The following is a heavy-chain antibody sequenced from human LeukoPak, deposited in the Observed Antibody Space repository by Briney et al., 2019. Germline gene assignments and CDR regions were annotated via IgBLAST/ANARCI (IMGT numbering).Heavy chain of an antibody. CDR1: RFTFSSYA. V-gene: IGHV3-30*04. J-gene: IGHJ5*02. Sequence: PGRSLRLSCAASRFTFSSYAMHWVRQAPGKGLEWVAVISYDGSNKYYADSVKGRFTISRDNSKNTLYLQMNSLRAEGTAVYYCAMGGIDPWGQGTLVTVSS. D-gene: IGHD3-16*01. CDR3: AMGGIDP. CDR2: ISYDGSNK.